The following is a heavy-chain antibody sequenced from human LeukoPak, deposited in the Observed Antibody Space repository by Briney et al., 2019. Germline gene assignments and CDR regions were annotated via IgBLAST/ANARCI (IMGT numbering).Heavy chain of an antibody. CDR3: ARGHTAVTRHFDF. CDR1: GFTFSSYA. CDR2: ISGSGGST. D-gene: IGHD4-17*01. J-gene: IGHJ4*02. V-gene: IGHV3-23*01. Sequence: GGSLRLSCAASGFTFSSYAMSWVRQAPGKGLEWVSAISGSGGSTYYADSVKGRFTISRDDAKNLLYLDMNSLRAEDTAVYYCARGHTAVTRHFDFWGQGTLVTVSS.